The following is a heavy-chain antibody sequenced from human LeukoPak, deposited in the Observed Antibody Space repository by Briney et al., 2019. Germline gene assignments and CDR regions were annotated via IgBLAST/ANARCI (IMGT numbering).Heavy chain of an antibody. D-gene: IGHD4-17*01. CDR3: ARGHGDYIQDAFDI. V-gene: IGHV4-39*01. J-gene: IGHJ3*02. CDR2: IYYSGST. Sequence: KPLETLSLTCTVSGVSFSSSSYYWGWIRQPPGKGLEWIGSIYYSGSTYYNPSLKSRVTISVDTSKNQFSLKLSSVTAADTAVYYCARGHGDYIQDAFDIWGQGTMVTVSS. CDR1: GVSFSSSSYY.